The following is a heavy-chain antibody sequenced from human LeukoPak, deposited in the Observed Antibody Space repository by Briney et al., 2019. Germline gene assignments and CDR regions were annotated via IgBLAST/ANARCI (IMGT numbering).Heavy chain of an antibody. J-gene: IGHJ4*02. CDR2: IIPIFGTA. Sequence: ASVKVSCKASGGTFSNYAISWVRQAPGQGPEWMGGIIPIFGTANYAQKFRGRVTITADKSTRTAYMELSSLRSEDTAVYYCAGDNDSRDPPHFDYWGQGTLVTVSS. CDR1: GGTFSNYA. CDR3: AGDNDSRDPPHFDY. V-gene: IGHV1-69*06. D-gene: IGHD3-16*01.